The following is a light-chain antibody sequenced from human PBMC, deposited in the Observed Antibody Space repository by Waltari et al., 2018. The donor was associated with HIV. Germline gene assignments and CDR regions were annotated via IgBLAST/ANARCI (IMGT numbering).Light chain of an antibody. J-gene: IGKJ1*01. CDR3: QQYNTWPLT. V-gene: IGKV3-15*01. CDR1: RSVGSS. Sequence: EVVMTQSPATLLESPGKTANFSCRASRSVGSSLAWYHQKPGRGPRLLIYGASSRASDVPPTFSGSGAGTDFSLSISSLRSDDLGIYYCQQYNTWPLTFGRGTTVEIK. CDR2: GAS.